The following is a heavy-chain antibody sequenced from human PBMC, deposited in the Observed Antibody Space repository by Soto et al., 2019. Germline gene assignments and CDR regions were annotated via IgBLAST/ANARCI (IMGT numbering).Heavy chain of an antibody. CDR1: GGSISSYY. V-gene: IGHV4-59*03. CDR3: ASTHTVVVTDAFDI. D-gene: IGHD2-21*02. J-gene: IGHJ3*02. CDR2: IYYSGTT. Sequence: SETLSLTCTVSGGSISSYYWSWIRQPPGKGLEWIGYIYYSGTTNYNPSLKSRVTISVDTSKNQFSLKLSSVTAADTAVYYCASTHTVVVTDAFDIWGQGTMVTVSS.